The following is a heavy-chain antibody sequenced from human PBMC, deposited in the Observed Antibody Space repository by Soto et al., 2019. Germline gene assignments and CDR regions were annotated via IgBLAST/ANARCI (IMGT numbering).Heavy chain of an antibody. CDR3: ARDYYYGSASYGMDV. CDR2: ISSSSSYI. CDR1: GFTFSSYS. D-gene: IGHD3-10*01. Sequence: EVQLVESGGGLVKPGGSLRLSCAASGFTFSSYSMNWVRQAPGKGLEWVSSISSSSSYIDYADSVKGRFTISRDNAKNSLYLQMNSLRAEDTAVYYCARDYYYGSASYGMDVWGQGTTVTVSS. J-gene: IGHJ6*02. V-gene: IGHV3-21*01.